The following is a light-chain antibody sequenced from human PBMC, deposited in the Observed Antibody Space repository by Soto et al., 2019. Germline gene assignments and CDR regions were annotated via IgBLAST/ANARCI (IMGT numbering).Light chain of an antibody. Sequence: QSALTQPASVSGSPGQSITISCTGASSDIAKYNFVSWYQQHPDKAPKLIIYEGNKRPSGISHRFSASNSGYPASLTISGLQAEDEADYYCCSYGGSSTFEVFGTGTKLTVL. V-gene: IGLV2-23*03. J-gene: IGLJ1*01. CDR2: EGN. CDR3: CSYGGSSTFEV. CDR1: SSDIAKYNF.